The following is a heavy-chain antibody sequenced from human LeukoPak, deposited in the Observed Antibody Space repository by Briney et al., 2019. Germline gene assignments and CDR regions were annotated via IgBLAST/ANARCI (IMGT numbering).Heavy chain of an antibody. D-gene: IGHD5-18*01. J-gene: IGHJ6*03. CDR1: GGTFSSYA. Sequence: SVKVSCKASGGTFSSYAISWVRQAPGQGLEWMGGIIPIFGTANYAQKFQGRVTITADKSTSTAYMELSSLRSEDTAVYYCAIRSPGYSYSNYYYYYYMDVWGKGTTVTVSS. CDR3: AIRSPGYSYSNYYYYYYMDV. V-gene: IGHV1-69*06. CDR2: IIPIFGTA.